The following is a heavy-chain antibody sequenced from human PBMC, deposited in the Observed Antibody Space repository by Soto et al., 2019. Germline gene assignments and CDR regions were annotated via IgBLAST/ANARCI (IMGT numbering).Heavy chain of an antibody. J-gene: IGHJ4*02. CDR2: ISAYNGNT. Sequence: SWVRQAPGQGLEWMGWISAYNGNTNYAQKLQGRVTMTTDTSTSTAYMELRSLRSDDTAVYYCARDSPPVDYWGQGTLVTVSS. V-gene: IGHV1-18*01. CDR3: ARDSPPVDY.